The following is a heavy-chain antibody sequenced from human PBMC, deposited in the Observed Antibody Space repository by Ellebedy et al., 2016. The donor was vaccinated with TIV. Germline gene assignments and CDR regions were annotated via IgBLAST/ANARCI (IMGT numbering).Heavy chain of an antibody. CDR2: IWYDGSNK. J-gene: IGHJ3*02. CDR3: ARDGIVATKAFDI. CDR1: GFTFSSYG. Sequence: GGSLRLSCAASGFTFSSYGIHWVRQAPGKGLEWVAVIWYDGSNKYNADSVKGRFTISRDNSKNTFYLQMNSLKVEDTAVYYCARDGIVATKAFDIWGQGTMVTVSS. V-gene: IGHV3-33*01. D-gene: IGHD5-12*01.